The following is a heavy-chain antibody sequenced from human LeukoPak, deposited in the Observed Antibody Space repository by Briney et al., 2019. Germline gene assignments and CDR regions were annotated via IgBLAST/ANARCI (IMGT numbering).Heavy chain of an antibody. Sequence: SETLSLTCTVSGGSISSYYWSWIRQPPGKGLEWIGYIYYSGSTNYNPSLKSRVTISVDTSKNQFSLKLSSVTAADTAVYHCARDRGLSSSWYYGAFDIWGQGTMVTVSS. CDR1: GGSISSYY. D-gene: IGHD6-13*01. J-gene: IGHJ3*02. CDR3: ARDRGLSSSWYYGAFDI. CDR2: IYYSGST. V-gene: IGHV4-59*01.